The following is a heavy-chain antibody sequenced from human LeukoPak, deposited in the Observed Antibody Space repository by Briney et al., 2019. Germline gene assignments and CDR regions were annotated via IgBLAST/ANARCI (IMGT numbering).Heavy chain of an antibody. D-gene: IGHD5-12*01. J-gene: IGHJ4*02. V-gene: IGHV1-2*02. CDR3: ATAALYGGYDFDF. Sequence: GASVKVSCKASGYSFTGFCMHWVRQAPEQGLEWMAWINPDSGATKSAPKFQGRVTLTRDTSINTVYMELRGLRSDDTAVYYCATAALYGGYDFDFWGQGTLVSVSS. CDR2: INPDSGAT. CDR1: GYSFTGFC.